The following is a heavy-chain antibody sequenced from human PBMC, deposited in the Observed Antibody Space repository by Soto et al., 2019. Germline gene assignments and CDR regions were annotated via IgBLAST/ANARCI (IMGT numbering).Heavy chain of an antibody. Sequence: PGGSLRLSCAASGFTFSSFAMSWVRQAPGRGLEWVLAISGSGSTTYYADSVKGRFTISRDNAKNSLYLQMNSLRAEDTAVYYCARDCSGGSCYPVGDAFDIWGQGTMVTVSS. V-gene: IGHV3-23*01. CDR2: ISGSGSTT. CDR1: GFTFSSFA. CDR3: ARDCSGGSCYPVGDAFDI. D-gene: IGHD2-15*01. J-gene: IGHJ3*02.